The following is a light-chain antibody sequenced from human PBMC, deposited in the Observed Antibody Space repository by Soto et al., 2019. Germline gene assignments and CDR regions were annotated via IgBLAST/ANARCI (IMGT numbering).Light chain of an antibody. CDR1: QSVSSN. Sequence: EIVMTQSPATLSVSPGERATLSCRASQSVSSNLAWYQQKPGQAPRLLIFGASTRAPGIPARFSGSGSGTEFTLTISSLQSEDFAVYYCQQYINWPRTFGLGTKVEIK. CDR3: QQYINWPRT. CDR2: GAS. V-gene: IGKV3-15*01. J-gene: IGKJ1*01.